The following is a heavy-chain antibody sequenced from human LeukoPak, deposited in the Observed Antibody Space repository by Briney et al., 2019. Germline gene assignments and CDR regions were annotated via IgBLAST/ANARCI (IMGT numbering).Heavy chain of an antibody. Sequence: ASVKVSCKASGYTFSSYYMHWVRQAPGQGLEWMGWINPNSGGTNFAQKFQGRVTMTRDTSISTAYMEVSSLRSDDTAIYYCAKIGDSGWFPDYWGQGTLVTVSS. D-gene: IGHD6-19*01. CDR1: GYTFSSYY. CDR2: INPNSGGT. J-gene: IGHJ4*02. V-gene: IGHV1-2*02. CDR3: AKIGDSGWFPDY.